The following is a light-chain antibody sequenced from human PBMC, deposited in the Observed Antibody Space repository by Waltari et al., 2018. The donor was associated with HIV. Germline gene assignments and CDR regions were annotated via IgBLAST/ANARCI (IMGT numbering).Light chain of an antibody. J-gene: IGKJ5*01. CDR2: GAS. Sequence: VLTQSPATLSSSPGDRATLSCRASQSVSNYLAWYQQKPGQAPRLRIYGASSRATGIPARFSGSGSGTDFTLTISSLEPGDFAVYYCQQRSNWPITFGQGTRLEIK. CDR3: QQRSNWPIT. V-gene: IGKV3-11*01. CDR1: QSVSNY.